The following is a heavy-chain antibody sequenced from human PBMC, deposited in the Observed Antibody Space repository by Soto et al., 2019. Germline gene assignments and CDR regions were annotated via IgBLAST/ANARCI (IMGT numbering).Heavy chain of an antibody. V-gene: IGHV1-8*02. J-gene: IGHJ3*02. CDR1: GYTFTSYD. D-gene: IGHD4-17*01. CDR3: TRAPSYGAFDI. Sequence: ASVKVSCKASGYTFTSYDINWVRQATGQGLEWMGWMNPNSGNTGYAQKFQGRVTMTRDTSTSTVYMELSSLRSEDTAVYYCTRAPSYGAFDIWGQGTMVTVSS. CDR2: MNPNSGNT.